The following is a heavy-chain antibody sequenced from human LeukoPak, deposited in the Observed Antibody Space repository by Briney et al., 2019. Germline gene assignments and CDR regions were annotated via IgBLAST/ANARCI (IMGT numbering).Heavy chain of an antibody. CDR1: GFTVSNNY. D-gene: IGHD6-19*01. Sequence: PGGSLRLSCEVSGFTVSNNYMSWVRQAPRKGLEWVSLIYSGGSTYYADSVKGRFTISRDNSKNMLYLQMNSLRAEDTAVYYCASSSGWYLSSDYWGQGTLVTVSS. CDR3: ASSSGWYLSSDY. CDR2: IYSGGST. J-gene: IGHJ4*02. V-gene: IGHV3-66*01.